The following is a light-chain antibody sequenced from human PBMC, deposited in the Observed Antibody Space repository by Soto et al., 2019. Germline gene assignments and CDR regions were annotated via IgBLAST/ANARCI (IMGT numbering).Light chain of an antibody. CDR1: QSISSW. Sequence: DIQMTQSPSTLSASVGDRVTITCRASQSISSWLDWYQQKPGKAPKLLIYKASSLESGVPSRFSGSGSGTEFTLTISSLQPDDFATYYGQQYNSFWTFGQGTKVDI. J-gene: IGKJ1*01. CDR2: KAS. CDR3: QQYNSFWT. V-gene: IGKV1-5*03.